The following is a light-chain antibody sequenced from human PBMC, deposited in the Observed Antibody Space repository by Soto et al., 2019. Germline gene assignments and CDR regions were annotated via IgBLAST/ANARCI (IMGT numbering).Light chain of an antibody. V-gene: IGLV1-47*01. CDR3: ATWDDTMSGPVV. CDR2: MNN. J-gene: IGLJ2*01. CDR1: NSNIGGDY. Sequence: QSVLTQPPSASGTPGQRVTISCSGSNSNIGGDYVYWYQQLPGTAPKLLIYMNNQRPSGIPDRFSGSKSGTSASLAISGLRSEDEANYYCATWDDTMSGPVVFGGGTKVTVL.